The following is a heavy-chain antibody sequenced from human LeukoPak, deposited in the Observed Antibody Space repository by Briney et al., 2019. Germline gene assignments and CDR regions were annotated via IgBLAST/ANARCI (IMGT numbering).Heavy chain of an antibody. Sequence: GASVKVSCKASGYTFTSYGISWVRQAPGQGLEWMGWISAYNGNTNYAQKLQGRVTMTTDTSTSTAYMELRSLRSDDTAVYYCARGVTYCSGGSCYSYFDWFDPWGQGTLVTVSS. CDR1: GYTFTSYG. D-gene: IGHD2-15*01. CDR2: ISAYNGNT. V-gene: IGHV1-18*01. CDR3: ARGVTYCSGGSCYSYFDWFDP. J-gene: IGHJ5*02.